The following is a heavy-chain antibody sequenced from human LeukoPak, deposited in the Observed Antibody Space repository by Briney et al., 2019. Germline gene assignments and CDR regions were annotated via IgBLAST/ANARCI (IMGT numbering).Heavy chain of an antibody. J-gene: IGHJ6*03. CDR2: IIPMFGAA. V-gene: IGHV1-69*05. CDR1: GGTFSKFG. CDR3: ATEGPNYYMDV. Sequence: VASVKVSCKASGGTFSKFGISWVRQAPGEGLEWMGGIIPMFGAANYAQKFQGRVTITTDESTTTAHMELISLTSDDTAVYFCATEGPNYYMDVWGKGTTVTVSS.